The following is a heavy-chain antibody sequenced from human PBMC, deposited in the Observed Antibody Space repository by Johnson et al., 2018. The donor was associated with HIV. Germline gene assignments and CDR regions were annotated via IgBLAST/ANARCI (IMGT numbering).Heavy chain of an antibody. D-gene: IGHD1-1*01. CDR2: ISGSGGST. V-gene: IGHV3-23*04. CDR1: GFTVSSNY. CDR3: AAKAQKSTGSFDI. J-gene: IGHJ3*02. Sequence: VQLVESGGGLVQPGGSLRLSCAASGFTVSSNYMSWVRQTPGKGLEWVSVISGSGGSTYYADSLRGRFTISRDKAKNSLYLQMNSLRSEDTALYYCAAKAQKSTGSFDIWGQGTMVTVSS.